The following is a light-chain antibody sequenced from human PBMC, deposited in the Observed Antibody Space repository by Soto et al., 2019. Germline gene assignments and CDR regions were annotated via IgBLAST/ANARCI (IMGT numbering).Light chain of an antibody. CDR1: QSVSSIY. J-gene: IGKJ1*01. Sequence: EIVMTQSPATLSVSPGDIATLSCRASQSVSSIYFAWYQQKRGQAPRILIYGVSSRATGIPDRFSGSGSGTDCTLTISRLEPEDSAVYYCEQYGSSPRTLGQGTKVDIK. V-gene: IGKV3-20*01. CDR3: EQYGSSPRT. CDR2: GVS.